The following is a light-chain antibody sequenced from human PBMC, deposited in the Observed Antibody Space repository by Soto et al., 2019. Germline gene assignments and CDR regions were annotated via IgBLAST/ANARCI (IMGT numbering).Light chain of an antibody. CDR3: QQSYSSPTWT. J-gene: IGKJ1*01. Sequence: DGVTITCRASQSIGISLNXYQXXPXXXXXLXXXAASSLQSGVPSRFSGSGSGTDFTLTISSLHPEDFATYYCQQSYSSPTWTFGQGTKVDI. CDR2: AAS. V-gene: IGKV1-39*01. CDR1: QSIGIS.